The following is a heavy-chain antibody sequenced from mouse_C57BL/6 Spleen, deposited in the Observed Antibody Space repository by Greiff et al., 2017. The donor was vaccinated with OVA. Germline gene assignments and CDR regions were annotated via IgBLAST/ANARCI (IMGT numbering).Heavy chain of an antibody. Sequence: VKLKESGPGLVAPSHSLSITCTVSGFSLTSYCVSWVRQPPGKGLEWLGVIWGDGSTNYPSALKSKLSISKDNSKGQVFLKLNSQQTDDTATYYCAKDYDGRPFAYWGQGTLVTVSA. V-gene: IGHV2-3*01. CDR3: AKDYDGRPFAY. J-gene: IGHJ3*01. D-gene: IGHD1-1*01. CDR1: GFSLTSYC. CDR2: IWGDGST.